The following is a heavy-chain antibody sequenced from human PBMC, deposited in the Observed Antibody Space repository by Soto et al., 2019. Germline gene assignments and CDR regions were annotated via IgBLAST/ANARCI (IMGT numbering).Heavy chain of an antibody. CDR3: AKTSSLFDY. Sequence: EVQLLESGGGLVQPGGSLRLSCAASGFTFSNYAMSWVRQAPGKGLEWVSSISKSGVGTYYADSVKGRFTISRDNSKNTLYLQMNSLKAEDTAVYSCAKTSSLFDYWGQGTLVTVSS. J-gene: IGHJ4*02. D-gene: IGHD6-13*01. CDR2: ISKSGVGT. CDR1: GFTFSNYA. V-gene: IGHV3-23*01.